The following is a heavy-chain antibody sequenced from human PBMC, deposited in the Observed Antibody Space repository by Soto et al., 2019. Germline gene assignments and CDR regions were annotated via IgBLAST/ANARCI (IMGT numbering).Heavy chain of an antibody. Sequence: QITLKKSGPTLLKPTQPLTLTCTFSGFSLTTSGVGVGWIRQPPGKALEWLALLYWDDDKRYSPSLHSRLTITKDTSKNQVVLTMTNMRPVDTATYYCAPTFPRHTAGSSGGSLPPAFDPWGQGTLLTVSS. J-gene: IGHJ5*02. D-gene: IGHD2-15*01. CDR2: LYWDDDK. CDR1: GFSLTTSGVG. CDR3: APTFPRHTAGSSGGSLPPAFDP. V-gene: IGHV2-5*02.